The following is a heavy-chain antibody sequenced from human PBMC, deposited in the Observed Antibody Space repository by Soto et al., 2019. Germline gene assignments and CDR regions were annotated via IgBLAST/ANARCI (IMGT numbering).Heavy chain of an antibody. CDR3: ARLTGYYSY. CDR1: GGSISSYY. J-gene: IGHJ4*02. Sequence: SETLSLTCTVSGGSISSYYWSWIRQPPGKGLEWIGYIYYSGSTNYNPSLKSRVNISVDTSKNQFSLKLSSVTAADTAVYYCARLTGYYSYWGQGTLVTVSS. V-gene: IGHV4-59*01. CDR2: IYYSGST. D-gene: IGHD3-22*01.